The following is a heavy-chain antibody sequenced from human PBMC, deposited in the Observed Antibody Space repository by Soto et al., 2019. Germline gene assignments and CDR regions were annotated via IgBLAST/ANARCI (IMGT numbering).Heavy chain of an antibody. D-gene: IGHD6-13*01. Sequence: GGSLRLSCAASGFTFSSYDMHWVRQATGKGLEWVSAIGTAGDTYYPGSVKGRFTISSENAKNSLYLQMNSLRAGDTAVYYCARANSSSWYRDYYYGMDVWGQGTTVTVSS. CDR1: GFTFSSYD. V-gene: IGHV3-13*04. CDR2: IGTAGDT. CDR3: ARANSSSWYRDYYYGMDV. J-gene: IGHJ6*02.